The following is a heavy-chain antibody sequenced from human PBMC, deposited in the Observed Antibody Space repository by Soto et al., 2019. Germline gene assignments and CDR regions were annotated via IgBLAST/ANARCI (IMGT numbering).Heavy chain of an antibody. CDR1: GGTFSSYT. Sequence: QVQLVQSGAEVKKPGSSVKVSCKASGGTFSSYTISWVRQAPGQGLEWMGRIIPILPIASYAQKFQGRVTXTXXXSXXTAYMELSSLRSEDTALDYCARGVDTAMSDDAFDIWGQGTMVTVSS. J-gene: IGHJ3*02. CDR3: ARGVDTAMSDDAFDI. D-gene: IGHD5-18*01. CDR2: IIPILPIA. V-gene: IGHV1-69*02.